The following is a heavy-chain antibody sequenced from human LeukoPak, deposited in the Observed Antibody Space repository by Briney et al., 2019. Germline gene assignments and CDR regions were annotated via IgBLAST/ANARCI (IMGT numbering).Heavy chain of an antibody. Sequence: PSETLSLTCAVYGGSFSSYYWTWIRQPPGKGLEWIGEINHSGSTNYNPSLKSRVTISVDTSKNQFSLKLSSVTAADTAVYYCARLPTVTFFDYWGQGTLVTVSS. J-gene: IGHJ4*02. CDR1: GGSFSSYY. CDR2: INHSGST. D-gene: IGHD4-17*01. V-gene: IGHV4-34*01. CDR3: ARLPTVTFFDY.